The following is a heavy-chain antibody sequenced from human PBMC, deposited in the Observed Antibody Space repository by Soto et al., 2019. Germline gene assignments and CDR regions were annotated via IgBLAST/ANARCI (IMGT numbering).Heavy chain of an antibody. CDR2: ISGSGGST. D-gene: IGHD3-22*01. CDR3: ANQRSGGYEDYYDSSGYYPPDY. V-gene: IGHV3-23*01. CDR1: GFTFSSYA. Sequence: PGGSLRLSCAASGFTFSSYAMSWVRQAPGKGLEWVSAISGSGGSTYYADSVKGRFTISRDNSKNTLYLQMNSLRAEDTAVYYCANQRSGGYEDYYDSSGYYPPDYWGQGTLVTVSS. J-gene: IGHJ4*02.